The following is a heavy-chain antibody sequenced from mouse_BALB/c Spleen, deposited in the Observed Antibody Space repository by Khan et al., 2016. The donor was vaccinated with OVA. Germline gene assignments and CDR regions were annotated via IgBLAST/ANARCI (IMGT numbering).Heavy chain of an antibody. CDR3: ARKDYYDYDPFPY. V-gene: IGHV3-2*02. Sequence: EVELVESGPGLVKPSQSLSLTYTVTGYSITSEFAWNWIRQFPGNKLEWMGYISYSGNTRYNPSLKSLISITRDTSRNQFFLQLNSVTTEDTATYYGARKDYYDYDPFPYWGQGTLVTVSA. CDR1: GYSITSEFA. CDR2: ISYSGNT. J-gene: IGHJ3*01. D-gene: IGHD2-4*01.